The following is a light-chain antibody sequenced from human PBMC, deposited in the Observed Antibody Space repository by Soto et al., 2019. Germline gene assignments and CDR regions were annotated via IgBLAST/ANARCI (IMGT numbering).Light chain of an antibody. CDR2: GAS. CDR1: QSVSSSQ. CDR3: QQYGNSPQIT. Sequence: EIVLTQSPGTLSLSPGERATLSCSASQSVSSSQLAWYQQKPGQAPRLLMYGASSRATGIPDRLSGSGSGTDFTLTISRLEPEDFAMYFCQQYGNSPQITFGQGTRLEI. J-gene: IGKJ5*01. V-gene: IGKV3-20*01.